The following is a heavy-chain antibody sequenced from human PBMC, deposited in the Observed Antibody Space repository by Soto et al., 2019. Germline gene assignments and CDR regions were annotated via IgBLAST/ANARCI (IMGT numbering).Heavy chain of an antibody. CDR2: IYYSGST. CDR1: GGSISSGGYY. CDR3: ARDNVVPAAAWQSGYYYYYMDV. V-gene: IGHV4-31*03. D-gene: IGHD2-2*01. Sequence: SETLSLTCTVSGGSISSGGYYWSWIRQHPGKGLEWIGYIYYSGSTYYNPSLKSRVTISVDTSKNQFSLKLSSVTAADTAVYYCARDNVVPAAAWQSGYYYYYMDVWGKGTTVTVSS. J-gene: IGHJ6*03.